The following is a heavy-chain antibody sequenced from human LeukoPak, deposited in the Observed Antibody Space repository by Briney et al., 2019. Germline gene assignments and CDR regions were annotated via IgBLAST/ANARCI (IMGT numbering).Heavy chain of an antibody. CDR1: GGSISSSNW. CDR2: IYHSGST. J-gene: IGHJ5*02. CDR3: ARDRWFGELWDGNWFDP. Sequence: SGTLSLTCAVSGGSISSSNWWSWVRQPPGKGLEWIGEIYHSGSTNYNPSLKSRVTITVDKSKNQFSLKLSSVTAADTAVYYCARDRWFGELWDGNWFDPWGQGTLVPVPS. V-gene: IGHV4-4*02. D-gene: IGHD3-10*01.